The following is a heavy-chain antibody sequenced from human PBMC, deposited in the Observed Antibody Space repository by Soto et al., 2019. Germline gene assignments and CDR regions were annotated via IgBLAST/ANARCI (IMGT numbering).Heavy chain of an antibody. J-gene: IGHJ6*02. CDR2: ISGSGGST. D-gene: IGHD2-15*01. CDR1: GFTFSSYA. Sequence: EVQLLESGGGLVQPGGSLRLSCAASGFTFSSYAMSWVRQAPGKGLEWVSAISGSGGSTYYADSVKGRFTISRDNSKNTLYLQMNSLRAEDTAVYYCAKGYCSGGSCPRANYYYYGMDVWGQGTTVTVSS. V-gene: IGHV3-23*01. CDR3: AKGYCSGGSCPRANYYYYGMDV.